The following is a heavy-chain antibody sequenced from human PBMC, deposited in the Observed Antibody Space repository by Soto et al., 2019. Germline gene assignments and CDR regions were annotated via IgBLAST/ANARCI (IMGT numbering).Heavy chain of an antibody. D-gene: IGHD6-19*01. CDR1: GFTFSSYA. V-gene: IGHV3-23*01. J-gene: IGHJ4*02. Sequence: EVQLLESGGGLVQPGGSLRLSCAASGFTFSSYAMSWVRQAPGKGLEWVSAISGSGGSTYYADSVKGRFTISRDNYKNTLYLQMNSLRAEDTAVYYCAKGVVAVAGRLYYFDYWGQGTLVTVSS. CDR3: AKGVVAVAGRLYYFDY. CDR2: ISGSGGST.